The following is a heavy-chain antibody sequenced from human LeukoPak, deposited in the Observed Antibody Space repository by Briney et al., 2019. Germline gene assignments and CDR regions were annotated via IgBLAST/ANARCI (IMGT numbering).Heavy chain of an antibody. J-gene: IGHJ4*02. V-gene: IGHV1-69*05. Sequence: ASVKVSCKASGGTFSSYAISWVRQAPGQGLEWMGRLIPIFGTANYAQKFQGRVTITTDESTSTAYMELSSLRSEDTAVYYCARDRYCTNGVCYQYYWGQGTLITVSS. CDR3: ARDRYCTNGVCYQYY. CDR1: GGTFSSYA. CDR2: LIPIFGTA. D-gene: IGHD2-8*01.